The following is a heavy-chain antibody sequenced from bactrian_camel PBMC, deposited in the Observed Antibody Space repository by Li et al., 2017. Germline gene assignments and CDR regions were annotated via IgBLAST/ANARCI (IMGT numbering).Heavy chain of an antibody. Sequence: HVQLVESGGGSVQAGGSLRLSCTTSGFTLSKVSMSWVRQAPGKGLEWVASIRSDGSNTYYADSVKGRFTISRDNAKNTIYLQLNSLKFEDTAMYYCGKGELIGQGTQVTV. J-gene: IGHJ4*01. V-gene: IGHV3S6*01. CDR1: GFTLSKVS. D-gene: IGHD7*01. CDR2: IRSDGSNT.